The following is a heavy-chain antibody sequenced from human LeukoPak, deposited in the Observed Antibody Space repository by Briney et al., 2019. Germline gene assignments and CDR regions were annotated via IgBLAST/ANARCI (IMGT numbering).Heavy chain of an antibody. CDR1: GGSFSGYY. J-gene: IGHJ4*02. Sequence: PSETLSLTCAVYGGSFSGYYWSWIRQPPGKGLEWIGEINHSGSTNYNPSLKSRVTISVDTSKNQFSLKLSSVTAADTAVYYCARALLRGGNLYWGQGTLVTVSS. V-gene: IGHV4-34*01. CDR3: ARALLRGGNLY. D-gene: IGHD4-23*01. CDR2: INHSGST.